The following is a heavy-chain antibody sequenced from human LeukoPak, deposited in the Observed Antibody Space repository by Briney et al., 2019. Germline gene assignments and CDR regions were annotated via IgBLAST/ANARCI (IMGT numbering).Heavy chain of an antibody. Sequence: GGSLRLSCAASGITFSGSAMHWVRQASGKGLEWVGRIRSKANSYATAYAASVKGRFTISRDDSKNTAYLQMNSLKTEDTAVYYCTIHQTRYGDYVTDFDYWGQGTLVTVSS. V-gene: IGHV3-73*01. D-gene: IGHD4-17*01. J-gene: IGHJ4*02. CDR1: GITFSGSA. CDR2: IRSKANSYAT. CDR3: TIHQTRYGDYVTDFDY.